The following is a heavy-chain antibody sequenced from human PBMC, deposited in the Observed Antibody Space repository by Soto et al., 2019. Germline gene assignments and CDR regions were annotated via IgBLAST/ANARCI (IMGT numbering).Heavy chain of an antibody. CDR3: ASFSTLGKDYGVDV. CDR2: INSSGRT. CDR1: GVSITSSDSY. V-gene: IGHV4-30-4*01. Sequence: QVQLQEPGPGLVKPSQTLSLTCSVSGVSITSSDSYWSLIRQPPGKGLEWIGYINSSGRTYYKPSLKIRVSISIETSKNQFSLRLTSVTVADTAVYFCASFSTLGKDYGVDVWVQGTTVTVSS. J-gene: IGHJ6*02. D-gene: IGHD3-3*02.